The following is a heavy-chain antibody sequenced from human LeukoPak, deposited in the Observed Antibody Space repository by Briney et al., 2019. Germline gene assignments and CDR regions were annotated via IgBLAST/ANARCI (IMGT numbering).Heavy chain of an antibody. CDR1: GGSIISYY. V-gene: IGHV4-59*01. Sequence: SETLSLTCTVSGGSIISYYWSWIRQPPGKGLEWIGYIYYSGSTNYNPSLKSRVTISVDTSKNQFSLKLSSVTAADTAVYCCARWSYYFDYWGQGTLVTVSS. CDR2: IYYSGST. J-gene: IGHJ4*02. CDR3: ARWSYYFDY.